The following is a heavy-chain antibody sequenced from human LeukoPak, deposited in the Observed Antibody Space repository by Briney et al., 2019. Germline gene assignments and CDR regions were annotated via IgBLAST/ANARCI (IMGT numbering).Heavy chain of an antibody. J-gene: IGHJ4*02. Sequence: SGTLSLTCAVAGGSISSSNWWSWVRQPPGKGLEWMGEIYHSGSTNYNPSLKSRVTISVDKSKNQFSLKLSSVTAADTAVYYCARDRRSGRATKYFDYWGQGTLVTVSS. V-gene: IGHV4-4*02. CDR3: ARDRRSGRATKYFDY. CDR2: IYHSGST. D-gene: IGHD2-8*01. CDR1: GGSISSSNW.